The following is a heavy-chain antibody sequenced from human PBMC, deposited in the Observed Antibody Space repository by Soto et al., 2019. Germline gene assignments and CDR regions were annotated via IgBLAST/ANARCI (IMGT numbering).Heavy chain of an antibody. V-gene: IGHV3-30-3*01. J-gene: IGHJ4*02. CDR2: ISYDGSNK. CDR3: ARALMDIVLVTAAMLFDLGHDY. CDR1: GFTFSSYA. Sequence: PGGSLRLSCAASGFTFSSYAMHWVRQAPGKGLEWVAVISYDGSNKYYADSVKGRFTISRDNSKNTLYLQMNSLRAEDTAVYYCARALMDIVLVTAAMLFDLGHDYWGQGTLVTVS. D-gene: IGHD2-2*03.